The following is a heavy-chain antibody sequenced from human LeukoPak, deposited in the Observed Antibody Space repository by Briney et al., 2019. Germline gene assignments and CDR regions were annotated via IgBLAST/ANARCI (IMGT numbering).Heavy chain of an antibody. CDR1: GGSISSSSYY. CDR3: ARGGGAARPWDNWFDP. Sequence: SETLSLTCTVSGGSISSSSYYWGWIRQPPGKGLEWIGSIYYSGSTYYNPSLKSRVTISVDTSKYQFSLKLSSVTAADTAVYYCARGGGAARPWDNWFDPWGQGTLVTVSS. CDR2: IYYSGST. J-gene: IGHJ5*02. D-gene: IGHD6-6*01. V-gene: IGHV4-39*07.